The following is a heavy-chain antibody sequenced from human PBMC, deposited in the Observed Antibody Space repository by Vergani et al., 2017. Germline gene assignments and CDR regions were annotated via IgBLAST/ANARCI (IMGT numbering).Heavy chain of an antibody. V-gene: IGHV3-21*01. CDR1: GFTFSSYS. CDR3: ARDFFAGLGVPDAFDI. D-gene: IGHD2-8*02. CDR2: ISSSSSYI. Sequence: EVQLVESGGGLVKPGGSLRLSCAASGFTFSSYSMNWVRQAPVKGLEWVSSISSSSSYIYYADSVKGRFTISRDNAKNSLYLQMNSLRAEDPAVYYCARDFFAGLGVPDAFDIWGQGTMVTVSA. J-gene: IGHJ3*02.